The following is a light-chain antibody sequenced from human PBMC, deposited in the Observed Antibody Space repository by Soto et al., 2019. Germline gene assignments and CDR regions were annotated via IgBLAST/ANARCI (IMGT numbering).Light chain of an antibody. CDR2: GAS. CDR3: QQYGGSPLT. Sequence: EIVLTQSPGTLSLSPGERATLSCRPSQSVSSHYLAWYQQKPGRAPRLLIYGASVRATGIPDRFSGSGSGTDLTLTINRLEPEDFAVYYCQQYGGSPLTFGGGTKVDIK. J-gene: IGKJ4*01. V-gene: IGKV3-20*01. CDR1: QSVSSHY.